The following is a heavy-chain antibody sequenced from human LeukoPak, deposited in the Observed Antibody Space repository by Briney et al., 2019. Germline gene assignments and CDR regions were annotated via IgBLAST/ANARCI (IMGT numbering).Heavy chain of an antibody. D-gene: IGHD3-16*01. J-gene: IGHJ4*02. CDR3: ARDRPFGGVLDFDY. CDR2: IQYDGSNA. CDR1: RFTFSSYG. V-gene: IGHV3-30*02. Sequence: GGSLRLSCAASRFTFSSYGMHWVRQAPGKGLEWVAYIQYDGSNAQYADSVKGRFTISRDNSKNTLYLQMNSLRAEDTAVYYCARDRPFGGVLDFDYWGQGTLVTVSS.